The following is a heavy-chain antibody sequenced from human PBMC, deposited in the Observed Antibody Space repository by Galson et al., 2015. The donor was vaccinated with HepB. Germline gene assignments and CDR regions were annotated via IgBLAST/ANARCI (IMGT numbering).Heavy chain of an antibody. J-gene: IGHJ3*02. CDR2: ISGSGGST. Sequence: SLRLSCAASGFTFSSYAMSWVRQAPGKGLEWVSAISGSGGSTYYADSVKGRFTISRDNSKNTLYLQMNSLRAEDTAVYYCAKGDDYGDYYATNDAFDIWGQGTMVTASS. CDR3: AKGDDYGDYYATNDAFDI. CDR1: GFTFSSYA. D-gene: IGHD4-17*01. V-gene: IGHV3-23*01.